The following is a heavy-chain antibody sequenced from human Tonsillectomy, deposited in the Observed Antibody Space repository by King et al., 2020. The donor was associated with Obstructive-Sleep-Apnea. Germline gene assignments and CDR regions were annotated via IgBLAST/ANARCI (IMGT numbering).Heavy chain of an antibody. CDR3: AREKESDIVATIQSGMDV. J-gene: IGHJ6*02. D-gene: IGHD5-12*01. Sequence: VQLVESGGGVVQPGRSLRLSCAASGFTFSSYGMHWVRQAPGKGLEWVAVIWYDGSNKYYADSVKGRFTISRDNSKNTLYLQMNSLRAEDTAVYYCAREKESDIVATIQSGMDVWGQGTTVTVSS. V-gene: IGHV3-33*01. CDR2: IWYDGSNK. CDR1: GFTFSSYG.